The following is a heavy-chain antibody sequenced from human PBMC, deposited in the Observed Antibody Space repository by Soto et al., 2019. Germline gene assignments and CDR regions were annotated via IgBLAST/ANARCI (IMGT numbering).Heavy chain of an antibody. D-gene: IGHD3-3*01. V-gene: IGHV3-21*01. J-gene: IGHJ6*02. CDR3: AKDLVFGVVNYYYGMDA. CDR1: GFTFSTYT. CDR2: INGRSNYK. Sequence: VGSLRLSCASSGFTFSTYTMNWVRQAPGKGLEWVSSINGRSNYKYYTDSVKGRFTISRDNAKNSLYLQMNRLRAEDTAVYYCAKDLVFGVVNYYYGMDAWGQGTTVTVSS.